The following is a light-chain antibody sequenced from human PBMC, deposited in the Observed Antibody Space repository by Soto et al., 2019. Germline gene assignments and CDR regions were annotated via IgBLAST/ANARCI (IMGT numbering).Light chain of an antibody. V-gene: IGKV3-20*01. CDR2: GTP. CDR1: QSVSSSY. CDR3: QRHGSSRWT. J-gene: IGKJ1*01. Sequence: EIVLTQSPGTLSLSPEERATLSCRASQSVSSSYLAWYQQNRGQAPRLLIYGTPSRAPGIPDRFGGSGSGTDFPLTVSRREPGDFAVDSCQRHGSSRWTVGQGTKVEIK.